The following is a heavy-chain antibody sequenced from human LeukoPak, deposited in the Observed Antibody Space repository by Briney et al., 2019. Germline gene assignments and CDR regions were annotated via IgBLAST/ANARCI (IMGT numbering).Heavy chain of an antibody. J-gene: IGHJ4*02. CDR3: ARPTYCGSDCYFNFDY. V-gene: IGHV1-2*02. CDR2: IKPNSGVT. D-gene: IGHD2-21*02. Sequence: ASVKVSCKTSGYTLATYFMHWVRQAPGQGLEWMGYIKPNSGVTNYAQKFRGRVTMTWDTSISTAYIELSGLTSDDTAIYYCARPTYCGSDCYFNFDYWGQGTLVTVSS. CDR1: GYTLATYF.